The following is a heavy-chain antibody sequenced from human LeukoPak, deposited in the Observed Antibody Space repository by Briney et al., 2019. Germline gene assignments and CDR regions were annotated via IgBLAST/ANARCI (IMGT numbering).Heavy chain of an antibody. CDR2: LRPVFGPI. V-gene: IGHV1-69*05. CDR1: GVTFSSYA. CDR3: ATNPMTGYHLGDHFYFYMAV. D-gene: IGHD1-20*01. Sequence: SVKVSCTASGVTFSSYAISWVRQAPGQGLEWIGGLRPVFGPINSAQKFQDRVTLTKDDSTTTAYIELRSLRSEDTAVYYCATNPMTGYHLGDHFYFYMAVWGKGTTVTVS. J-gene: IGHJ6*03.